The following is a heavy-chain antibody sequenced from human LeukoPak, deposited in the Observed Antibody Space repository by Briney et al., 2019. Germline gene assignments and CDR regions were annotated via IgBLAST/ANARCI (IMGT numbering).Heavy chain of an antibody. CDR3: AREYYYDSSGYFGY. D-gene: IGHD3-22*01. J-gene: IGHJ4*02. Sequence: HWASVKVSCKASGYTFTSYGISWVRQAPGQGLEWMGWISAYNGNTNYAQKLQGRVTMTTDTSTSTAYMELRSLRSDDTAVYYCAREYYYDSSGYFGYWGQGTLVTVSS. CDR2: ISAYNGNT. V-gene: IGHV1-18*01. CDR1: GYTFTSYG.